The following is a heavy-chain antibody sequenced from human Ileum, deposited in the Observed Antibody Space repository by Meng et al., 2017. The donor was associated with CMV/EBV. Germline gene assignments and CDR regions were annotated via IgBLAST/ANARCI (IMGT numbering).Heavy chain of an antibody. CDR1: GFTFNSYW. CDR3: AKGLNSGSRYNAFDI. J-gene: IGHJ3*02. Sequence: GESLKISCAASGFTFNSYWMTWVRQAPGKGLEWVGNIRQDGNEKKYVDSVKGRFTISRDNAKNSLFLQMNSLRVEDTAVYYCAKGLNSGSRYNAFDILGQGTVVTVSS. CDR2: IRQDGNEK. D-gene: IGHD3-22*01. V-gene: IGHV3-7*03.